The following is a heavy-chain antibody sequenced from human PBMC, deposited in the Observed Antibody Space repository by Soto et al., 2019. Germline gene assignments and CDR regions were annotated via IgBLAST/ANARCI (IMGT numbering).Heavy chain of an antibody. Sequence: QVQLVQSGAEVKKPGASVKVSCKASGYTFIDYYIHWVRQAPGQGLEWMGWVNPNSGDTNYAQKFQGWVTMTRDTSLTTAYMELSRLTSDDTAVYFCARDSRGGYYYYGMDVWGQGTTVTVSS. CDR3: ARDSRGGYYYYGMDV. CDR2: VNPNSGDT. V-gene: IGHV1-2*04. D-gene: IGHD3-3*01. J-gene: IGHJ6*02. CDR1: GYTFIDYY.